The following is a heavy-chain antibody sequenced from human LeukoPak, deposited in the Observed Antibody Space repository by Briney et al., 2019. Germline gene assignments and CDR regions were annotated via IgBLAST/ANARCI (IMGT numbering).Heavy chain of an antibody. CDR3: ASEAAADAFDI. V-gene: IGHV4-61*02. Sequence: PSETLSLTCTVSGGSISSGSYYWSWIRQSAGKGLEWIGRIYTSGSTNYNPSLKSRVTISVDTSKNQFSLKLSSVTAADTAVYYCASEAAADAFDIWGQGTMVTVSS. CDR2: IYTSGST. CDR1: GGSISSGSYY. D-gene: IGHD6-13*01. J-gene: IGHJ3*02.